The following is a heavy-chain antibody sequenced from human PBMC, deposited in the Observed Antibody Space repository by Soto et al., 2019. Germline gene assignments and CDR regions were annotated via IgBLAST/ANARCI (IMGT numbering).Heavy chain of an antibody. D-gene: IGHD3-22*01. Sequence: QVQLVESGGGLVQPGRSLRLSCAVSGFTFSSYGMNWVRQAPGKGLEWVAALYYDESNKYDADSVRGRVTISRDNFKNTLYLHMNSLRAEDTAVYYCARDSKDDSSGYFAGFDYWGQGTVFTVSS. V-gene: IGHV3-33*01. CDR2: LYYDESNK. CDR3: ARDSKDDSSGYFAGFDY. CDR1: GFTFSSYG. J-gene: IGHJ4*02.